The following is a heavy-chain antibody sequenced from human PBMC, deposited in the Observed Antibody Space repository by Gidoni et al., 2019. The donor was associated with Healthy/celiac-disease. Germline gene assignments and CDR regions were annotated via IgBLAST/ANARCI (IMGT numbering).Heavy chain of an antibody. Sequence: EVQLVESGGGLVQPGGSLRLSCAASGFTFSSYDMPWVRQATGKGLELVSAIGTDGDTYYPGSVKGRFTISRENAKNSLYLQMNSLRAGDTAVYYCARTLPLGLGVRGGHYYGMDVWGQGTTVTVSS. D-gene: IGHD3-10*01. J-gene: IGHJ6*02. CDR2: IGTDGDT. CDR3: ARTLPLGLGVRGGHYYGMDV. CDR1: GFTFSSYD. V-gene: IGHV3-13*04.